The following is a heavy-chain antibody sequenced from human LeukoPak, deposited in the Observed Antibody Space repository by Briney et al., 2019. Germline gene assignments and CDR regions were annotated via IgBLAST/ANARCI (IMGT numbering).Heavy chain of an antibody. D-gene: IGHD6-19*01. J-gene: IGHJ6*03. Sequence: GGSLRLSCAASGFTFSSYGMHWVRQAPGKGLEWVAVIWYDGSNKYYADSVKGRFTISRDNSKNTLYLQMNSLRAEDTAVYYCAKDGQYSSGWGRTRSEDYYYYMDVWGTGTTVTISS. CDR2: IWYDGSNK. CDR3: AKDGQYSSGWGRTRSEDYYYYMDV. V-gene: IGHV3-33*06. CDR1: GFTFSSYG.